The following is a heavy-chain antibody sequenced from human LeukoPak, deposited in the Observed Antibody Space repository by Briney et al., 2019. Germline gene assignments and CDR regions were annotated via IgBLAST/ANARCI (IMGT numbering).Heavy chain of an antibody. D-gene: IGHD3-22*01. CDR2: IYYSGST. CDR3: ARHPVGYYDSSGYYYVKGYGMDV. V-gene: IGHV4-59*08. J-gene: IGHJ6*02. Sequence: SETLSLTRTVSGGSISSYYWSWIRQPPGKGLEWIGYIYYSGSTNYNPSLKSRVTISVDTSKNQFSLKLSSATAADTAVYYCARHPVGYYDSSGYYYVKGYGMDVWGQGTTVTVSS. CDR1: GGSISSYY.